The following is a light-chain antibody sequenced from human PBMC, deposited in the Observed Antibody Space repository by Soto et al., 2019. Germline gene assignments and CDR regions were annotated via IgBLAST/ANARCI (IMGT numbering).Light chain of an antibody. V-gene: IGKV1-8*01. J-gene: IGKJ5*01. CDR3: QQYYSYPLT. CDR1: QGISSY. CDR2: AAS. Sequence: AIRMTQSPSSFSASTGDRVTITCRASQGISSYLAWYQQKPGKAPKLLIYAASTLQSGVPSRFSGSGSGTDFTLTISCLQSEDFATYYCQQYYSYPLTVRQGTRLEIK.